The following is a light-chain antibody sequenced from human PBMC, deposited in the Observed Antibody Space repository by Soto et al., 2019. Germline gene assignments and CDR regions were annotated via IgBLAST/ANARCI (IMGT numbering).Light chain of an antibody. V-gene: IGKV1D-12*01. J-gene: IGKJ2*01. CDR2: GAS. CDR1: QPINNW. Sequence: DIQMTQSPSSVSASVGDTVIITCRASQPINNWLAWYQQKPGKAHNLLIHGASNLQGGVPSRFSGSGSGTDFTLTITSLQPEDFATYFCQQANTFPHTFGQGTKLEIK. CDR3: QQANTFPHT.